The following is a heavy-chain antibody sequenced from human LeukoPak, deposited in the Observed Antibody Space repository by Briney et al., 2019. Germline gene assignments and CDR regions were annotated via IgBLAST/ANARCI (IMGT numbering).Heavy chain of an antibody. Sequence: GGSLRLSCAASGFTLSKYGMLWVRQAPGKGLENVSRINTDGTVTTYADSVKGRFTVSRDNADNTMFLQMNSVRDEDTAVYYCATKQWLAPPPDSWGQGTPVTVSS. V-gene: IGHV3-74*01. CDR3: ATKQWLAPPPDS. J-gene: IGHJ4*02. CDR1: GFTLSKYG. CDR2: INTDGTVT. D-gene: IGHD6-19*01.